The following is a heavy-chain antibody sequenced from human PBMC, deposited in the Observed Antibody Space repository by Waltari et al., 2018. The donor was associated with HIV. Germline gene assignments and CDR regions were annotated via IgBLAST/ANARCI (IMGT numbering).Heavy chain of an antibody. V-gene: IGHV3-15*01. CDR2: IKSKRDGGAT. J-gene: IGHJ3*02. Sequence: EVQVVESGGGLVKPGGSLRVSCASFKVNFDNVWMTWVRQAPGKGLQWVGRIKSKRDGGATDYAASVKGRFVISRDDSQNTLYLQMNSLKIEDTAMYYCTTGGYPTEAFDSWGQGTMVTVSS. D-gene: IGHD6-25*01. CDR1: KVNFDNVW. CDR3: TTGGYPTEAFDS.